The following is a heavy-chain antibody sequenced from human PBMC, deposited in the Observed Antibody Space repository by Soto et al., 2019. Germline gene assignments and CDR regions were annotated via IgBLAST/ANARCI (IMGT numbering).Heavy chain of an antibody. Sequence: QVQLVESGGGLVQPGGSLRLSCAASGFTFGDYEMSWIRQAAGKGPEWVSFLSRSGNTIYYVDSVKGRFAISRNNSMNTLYLQMSSLGPEDTGVYYCATDPGAFAGAMRDWGRGTLVTVSS. D-gene: IGHD3-16*01. V-gene: IGHV3-11*04. J-gene: IGHJ4*02. CDR1: GFTFGDYE. CDR2: LSRSGNTI. CDR3: ATDPGAFAGAMRD.